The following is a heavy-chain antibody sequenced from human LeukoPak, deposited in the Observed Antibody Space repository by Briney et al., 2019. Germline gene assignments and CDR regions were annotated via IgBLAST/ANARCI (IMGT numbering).Heavy chain of an antibody. CDR2: ISGSGGST. D-gene: IGHD3-10*01. V-gene: IGHV3-23*01. Sequence: GGSLRLSCAASGFTFSSYAMSWVRQAPGKGLEWVSAISGSGGSTYYADSVKGRFTISRDNSKNTLYLQMNSLRAEDTAVYYCAKVILMVRGAKDMDVWGKGTTVTVSS. J-gene: IGHJ6*03. CDR1: GFTFSSYA. CDR3: AKVILMVRGAKDMDV.